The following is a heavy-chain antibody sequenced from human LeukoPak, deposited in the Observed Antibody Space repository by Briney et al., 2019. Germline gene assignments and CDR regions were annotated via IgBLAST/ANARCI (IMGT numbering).Heavy chain of an antibody. CDR2: VHYTGIT. CDR3: ATRGPSAATHDN. J-gene: IGHJ4*02. Sequence: SETLSLTCTVSGASINGYYWSWIRQPPGKGLEWIGYVHYTGITNYNPSLKSRLSMSVDTSKNQFSLKLSSVTAADTAVYYCATRGPSAATHDNWGQGTLVTVSS. CDR1: GASINGYY. V-gene: IGHV4-59*01.